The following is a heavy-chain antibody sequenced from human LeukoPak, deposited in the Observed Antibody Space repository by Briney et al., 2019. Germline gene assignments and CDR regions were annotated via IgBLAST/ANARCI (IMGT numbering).Heavy chain of an antibody. J-gene: IGHJ4*02. CDR2: IYYSGST. CDR3: ARKYNWNDVKYIEY. D-gene: IGHD1-20*01. CDR1: GGSISSYC. Sequence: SETLSLTCTVSGGSISSYCWSWIRQPPGKGLEWIGYIYYSGSTNYNPSLKSRVTISLDTSKNQFSLKLSSVAAADTAVYYCARKYNWNDVKYIEYWGQGTLVTVSS. V-gene: IGHV4-59*01.